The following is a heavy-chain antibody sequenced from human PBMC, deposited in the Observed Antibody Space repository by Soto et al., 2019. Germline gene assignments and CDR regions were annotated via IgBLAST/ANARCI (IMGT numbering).Heavy chain of an antibody. CDR3: ASHYYGSGSALGWCDT. CDR1: GGSISSGGYY. D-gene: IGHD3-10*01. Sequence: SETLSLTCTVSGGSISSGGYYWSWIRQHPGKGLEWIGYIYYSGSTYYNPSLKSRLTISVDTSTNQFSLKLSSVTAADTAVYYCASHYYGSGSALGWCDTWVQGTLVTASS. CDR2: IYYSGST. V-gene: IGHV4-31*03. J-gene: IGHJ5*02.